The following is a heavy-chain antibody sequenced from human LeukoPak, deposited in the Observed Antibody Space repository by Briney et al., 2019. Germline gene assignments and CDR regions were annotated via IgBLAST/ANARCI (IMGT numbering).Heavy chain of an antibody. CDR2: IKQGGSEK. V-gene: IGHV3-7*01. J-gene: IGHJ4*02. CDR1: GFTFSSYW. D-gene: IGHD1-26*01. CDR3: ARDDASGSYYANFDY. Sequence: GGCLRLSCAASGFTFSSYWMSWVRQAPGKGLEWVANIKQGGSEKYYVDSVKGRFTISRDNAKNSLYLQMNSLRAEDTAVYYCARDDASGSYYANFDYWGQGTLVTVSS.